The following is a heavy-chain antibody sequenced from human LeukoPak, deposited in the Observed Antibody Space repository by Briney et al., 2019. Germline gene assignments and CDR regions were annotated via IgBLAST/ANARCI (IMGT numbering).Heavy chain of an antibody. CDR3: AKDRDWFGSSWHHFDS. D-gene: IGHD6-13*01. J-gene: IGHJ4*02. CDR2: IKQDGSEK. CDR1: GFTFSSYW. V-gene: IGHV3-7*01. Sequence: PGGSLRLSCAASGFTFSSYWMSWVRQAPGKGLEWVANIKQDGSEKYYADSVKGRFTISRDNSKNTLYLQMNSLRAEDTAVYYCAKDRDWFGSSWHHFDSWGQGTLVTVSS.